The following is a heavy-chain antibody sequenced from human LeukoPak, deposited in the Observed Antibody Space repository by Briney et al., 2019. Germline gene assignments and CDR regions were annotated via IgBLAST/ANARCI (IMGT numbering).Heavy chain of an antibody. CDR2: IKQDGSEK. V-gene: IGHV3-7*01. CDR3: AMKFDY. Sequence: PGGSLRLSCAASGFTFSNAWMSWVRQAPGKGLEWVANIKQDGSEKYYVDSVKGRFTISRDNAKNSLYLQMNSLRAEDTAVYYCAMKFDYWGQGTLVTVSS. J-gene: IGHJ4*02. CDR1: GFTFSNAW.